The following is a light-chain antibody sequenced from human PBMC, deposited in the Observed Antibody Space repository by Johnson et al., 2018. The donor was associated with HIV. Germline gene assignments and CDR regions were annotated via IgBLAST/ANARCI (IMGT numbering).Light chain of an antibody. Sequence: SVLTQSPSVSAAPGQKVTISCSGSSSNIGNNYVSWYQQLPGTAPKLLISENNKRPSGIPYRFSAPNSVPSATLGTTCRPTGDVAASYCGTWDTSLSAGGVVGTGTKVTVL. CDR1: SSNIGNNY. CDR2: ENN. CDR3: GTWDTSLSAGGV. V-gene: IGLV1-51*02. J-gene: IGLJ1*01.